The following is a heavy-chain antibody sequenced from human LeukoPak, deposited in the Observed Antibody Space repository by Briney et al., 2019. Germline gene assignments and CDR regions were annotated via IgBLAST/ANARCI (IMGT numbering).Heavy chain of an antibody. V-gene: IGHV4-59*01. CDR2: IYYSGST. D-gene: IGHD1-1*01. CDR1: GGSISSYY. CDR3: ARGPKTDDYYYYYMDV. J-gene: IGHJ6*03. Sequence: SETLSLTRTVSGGSISSYYWSWIRQPPGKGLEWIGYIYYSGSTNYNPPLKSRVTISVDTSKNQFSLKLSSVTAADTAVYYCARGPKTDDYYYYYMDVWGKGTTVTVSS.